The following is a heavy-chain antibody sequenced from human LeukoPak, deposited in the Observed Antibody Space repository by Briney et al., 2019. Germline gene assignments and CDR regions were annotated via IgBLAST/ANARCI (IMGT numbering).Heavy chain of an antibody. CDR1: GFTFSSYA. D-gene: IGHD2-15*01. J-gene: IGHJ5*02. Sequence: GRSLRLSCAASGFTFSSYAMHWVRQAPGKGLEYVSAISSNGGSTYYADSVKGRFTISRDNSKNTLYLQMSSLRAEDTAVYYCVKATVVVVAATQYNWFDPWGQGTLVTVSS. V-gene: IGHV3-64D*06. CDR2: ISSNGGST. CDR3: VKATVVVVAATQYNWFDP.